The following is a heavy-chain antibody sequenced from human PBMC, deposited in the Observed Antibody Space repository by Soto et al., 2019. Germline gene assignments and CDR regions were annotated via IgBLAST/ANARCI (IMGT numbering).Heavy chain of an antibody. CDR2: IYYSGST. Sequence: SETLSLTCTVSGGSISSGDYYWSWIRQPPGKGLEWIGYIYYSGSTYYNPSLKSRVTISVDTSKNQFSLKLSSVTAADTAVYYCARECGYDSSGYYLSHAFDIWGQGTMVTVSS. CDR1: GGSISSGDYY. CDR3: ARECGYDSSGYYLSHAFDI. V-gene: IGHV4-30-4*01. J-gene: IGHJ3*02. D-gene: IGHD3-22*01.